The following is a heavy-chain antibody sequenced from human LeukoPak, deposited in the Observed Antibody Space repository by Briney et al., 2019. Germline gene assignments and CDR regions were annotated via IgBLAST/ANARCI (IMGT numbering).Heavy chain of an antibody. D-gene: IGHD3-22*01. CDR1: GGTFSSYA. CDR2: IIPIFGTA. CDR3: ARGSTYYYDSSGYYYLLWLDP. J-gene: IGHJ5*02. V-gene: IGHV1-69*13. Sequence: ASVKVSCKASGGTFSSYAISWVRQAPGQGLEWMGGIIPIFGTANYAQKFQGRVTITADESTSTAYMELSSLRSEDTAVYYCARGSTYYYDSSGYYYLLWLDPWGQGTLVTVSS.